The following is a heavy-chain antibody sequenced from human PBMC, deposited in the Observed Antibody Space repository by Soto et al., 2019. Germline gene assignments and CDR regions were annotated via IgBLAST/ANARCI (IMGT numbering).Heavy chain of an antibody. CDR3: ARLYCTTSTCDSWFDP. V-gene: IGHV5-10-1*01. Sequence: GESLKISCTGFGYTFTTFWISWARQMPGKGLEWMGRIDPRDSYVNYSPSFQGHVTISVDKSISTAYLQWGSLKASDTAMYYCARLYCTTSTCDSWFDPWGQGTLVTVS. CDR2: IDPRDSYV. CDR1: GYTFTTFW. J-gene: IGHJ5*02. D-gene: IGHD2-2*01.